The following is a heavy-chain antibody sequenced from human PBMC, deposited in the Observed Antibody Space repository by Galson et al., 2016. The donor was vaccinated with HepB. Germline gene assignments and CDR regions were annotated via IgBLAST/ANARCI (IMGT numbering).Heavy chain of an antibody. CDR2: IWYDGTIK. Sequence: SLRLSCAASGFTFSTYDMHWVRQAPGKGLEWVAVIWYDGTIKYYGDSVKGRFTVSRDNSRNRLYLQMNSLRAEDTAVYYCARRCLPPHYYGMDVWGKGPTVTVSS. CDR3: ARRCLPPHYYGMDV. CDR1: GFTFSTYD. J-gene: IGHJ6*04. D-gene: IGHD5/OR15-5a*01. V-gene: IGHV3-33*01.